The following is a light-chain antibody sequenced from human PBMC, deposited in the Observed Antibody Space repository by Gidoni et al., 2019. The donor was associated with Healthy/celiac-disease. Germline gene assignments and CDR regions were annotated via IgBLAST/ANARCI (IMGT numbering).Light chain of an antibody. Sequence: DIVMTQSPDSLAVSLGERATINCKSSQSVLYSSNNKNYLAWYQQKPGQPPKLLIYWASTRESGVPYRFSGSGSGTDFTLTISSLQAEDVAVYYCQQGFTFGPGTKVDIK. CDR2: WAS. CDR1: QSVLYSSNNKNY. CDR3: QQGFT. J-gene: IGKJ3*01. V-gene: IGKV4-1*01.